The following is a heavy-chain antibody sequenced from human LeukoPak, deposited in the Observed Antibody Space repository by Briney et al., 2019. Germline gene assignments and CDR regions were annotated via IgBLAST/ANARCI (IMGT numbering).Heavy chain of an antibody. CDR1: GFAVSDHY. CDR3: ASPPISAAIPYYYYYYMDV. J-gene: IGHJ6*03. V-gene: IGHV3-53*01. CDR2: MYSGGRI. Sequence: PGGSLRLSCAASGFAVSDHYMNWVRQAPGKGLEWVAVMYSGGRIYYGDSVKGRFTISRDNSKNSLYLQMDSLRADDTALYYCASPPISAAIPYYYYYYMDVWGKGTTVTVSS. D-gene: IGHD2-2*01.